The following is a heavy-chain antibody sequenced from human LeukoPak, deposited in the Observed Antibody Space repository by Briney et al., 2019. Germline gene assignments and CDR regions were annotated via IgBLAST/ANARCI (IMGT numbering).Heavy chain of an antibody. CDR3: ARDSGSGSGNFDY. D-gene: IGHD3-10*01. CDR2: IYSGGNT. V-gene: IGHV3-53*01. J-gene: IGHJ4*02. Sequence: PGGSLRLSCAASGFTVSSYYMNWVRQAPGKGLEWVSVIYSGGNTYYADSVKGRFTISRDNFKNTLYLQMNSLRAEDTALYYCARDSGSGSGNFDYWGQGTLVTVSS. CDR1: GFTVSSYY.